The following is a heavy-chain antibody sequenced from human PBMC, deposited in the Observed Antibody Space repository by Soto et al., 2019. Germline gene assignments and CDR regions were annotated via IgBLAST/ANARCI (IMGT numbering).Heavy chain of an antibody. D-gene: IGHD2-8*01. J-gene: IGHJ4*02. CDR1: GGSISSSSYY. CDR3: ARQDIVLMVYANDY. V-gene: IGHV4-39*01. Sequence: QLQLQESGPGLVKPSETLSLTCTVSGGSISSSSYYWGWIRQPPGKGLEWIGSIYYSGSTYYNPSLKSRLTISVDTSKNQFSLKLSSVTAADTAVYYCARQDIVLMVYANDYWGQGTLVTVSS. CDR2: IYYSGST.